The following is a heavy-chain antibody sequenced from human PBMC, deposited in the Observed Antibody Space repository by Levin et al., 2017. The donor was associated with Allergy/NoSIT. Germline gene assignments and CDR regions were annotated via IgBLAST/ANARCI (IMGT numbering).Heavy chain of an antibody. V-gene: IGHV4-31*03. J-gene: IGHJ4*02. Sequence: LRLSCSVSGGSISSGNYYWGWIRQHPGKGLEWIGYISHSGKTYYNPSLTSRVTISPDSSKNQFSLRLSSVTAADTAVYYCAGGGDRGSGQVEIDSWGRGTLITVSS. CDR2: ISHSGKT. D-gene: IGHD2-15*01. CDR1: GGSISSGNYY. CDR3: AGGGDRGSGQVEIDS.